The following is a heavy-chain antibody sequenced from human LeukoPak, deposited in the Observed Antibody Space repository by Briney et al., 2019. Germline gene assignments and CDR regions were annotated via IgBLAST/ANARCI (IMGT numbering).Heavy chain of an antibody. V-gene: IGHV4-61*02. Sequence: SETLSLTCTVSGGSINSGSYYWSWIRQPAGKELEYIGRIYSNGNTDYNPSLKSRVTISVDMSKNQFSLKLDSVTAADTAVYYCARGDCGFDCPKYNWFDPWGQGTLVTVSS. J-gene: IGHJ5*02. CDR2: IYSNGNT. D-gene: IGHD2-21*02. CDR1: GGSINSGSYY. CDR3: ARGDCGFDCPKYNWFDP.